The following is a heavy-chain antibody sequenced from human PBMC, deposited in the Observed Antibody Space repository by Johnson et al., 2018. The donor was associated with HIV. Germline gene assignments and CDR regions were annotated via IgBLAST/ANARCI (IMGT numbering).Heavy chain of an antibody. CDR2: ISYDGSNK. D-gene: IGHD3-3*01. Sequence: QVQLVESGGGVVQPGRSLRLSCAASGFTFSSYAMHWVRQAPGKGLEWVAVISYDGSNKYYADSVKGRFPISRDNSKNTLYLQMNSLRAEDTAVYYCAIAKNLFWSGYYDAFDIWGQGTMVTVSS. V-gene: IGHV3-30*04. J-gene: IGHJ3*02. CDR1: GFTFSSYA. CDR3: AIAKNLFWSGYYDAFDI.